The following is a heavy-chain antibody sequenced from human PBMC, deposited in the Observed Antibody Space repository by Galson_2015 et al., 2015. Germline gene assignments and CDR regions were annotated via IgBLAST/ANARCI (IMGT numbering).Heavy chain of an antibody. J-gene: IGHJ4*02. Sequence: ETLSLTCTVSGGSISSYYWSWIRQPPGKGLEWIGYIYYSGSTNYNPSLKSRVTISVDTSKNQFSLKLSSVTAADTAVYYCARLQRSTTMIVLGFDYWGQGTLVTVSS. D-gene: IGHD3-22*01. CDR1: GGSISSYY. V-gene: IGHV4-59*01. CDR3: ARLQRSTTMIVLGFDY. CDR2: IYYSGST.